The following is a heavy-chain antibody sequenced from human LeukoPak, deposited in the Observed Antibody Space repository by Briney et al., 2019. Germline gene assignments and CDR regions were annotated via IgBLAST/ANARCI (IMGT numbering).Heavy chain of an antibody. J-gene: IGHJ5*01. CDR1: GFTFSSYG. CDR2: ISGSGGST. CDR3: ARYHHPGSGWYGLDS. Sequence: PGRSRRLSCAASGFTFSSYGMSWVRQAPGKGLEWVSAISGSGGSTYYADSVKGRFTISRDNSKNTLYLQMNSLRVEDTAVYYCARYHHPGSGWYGLDSWGHGTLVTVSS. V-gene: IGHV3-23*01. D-gene: IGHD6-19*01.